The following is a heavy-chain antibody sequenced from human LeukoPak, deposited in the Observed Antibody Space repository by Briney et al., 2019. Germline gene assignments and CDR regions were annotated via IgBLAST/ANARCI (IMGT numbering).Heavy chain of an antibody. Sequence: GGSLRLSCAASGFTVRNNHMSWVRQAPGKGLEWVSAISGSGGSTYYADSVKGRFTISRDNSKNTLYLQMNSLRAEDTAVYYCAKDYYGLLGYWGQGTLVTVSS. CDR3: AKDYYGLLGY. J-gene: IGHJ4*02. CDR2: ISGSGGST. V-gene: IGHV3-23*01. D-gene: IGHD3-10*01. CDR1: GFTVRNNH.